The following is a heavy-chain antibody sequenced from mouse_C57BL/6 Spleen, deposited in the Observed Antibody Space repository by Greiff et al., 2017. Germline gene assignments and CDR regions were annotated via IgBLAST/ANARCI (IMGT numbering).Heavy chain of an antibody. CDR1: GFTFSSYA. J-gene: IGHJ2*01. CDR2: ISDGGSYT. CDR3: ARGSYYGSRHFDY. D-gene: IGHD1-1*01. V-gene: IGHV5-4*03. Sequence: EVKVVESGGGLVKPGGSLKLSCAASGFTFSSYAMSWVRQTPEKRLEWVATISDGGSYTYYPDNVKGRFTISRDNAKNNLYLQMSHLKSEDTAMYYCARGSYYGSRHFDYWGQGTTLTVSS.